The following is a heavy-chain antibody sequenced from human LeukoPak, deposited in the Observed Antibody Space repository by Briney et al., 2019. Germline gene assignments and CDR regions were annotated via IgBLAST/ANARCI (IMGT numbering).Heavy chain of an antibody. V-gene: IGHV3-15*01. Sequence: GGSLRLSCAASGFTFSNAWMSWVRQAPGKGREWVSRVRSETDGGTTDYAAPAQGRFTISRDDSKNTLYLQMNSLETDDTAVYYCTTLSYAAVPTWGQGTLVTVSS. D-gene: IGHD2-2*01. CDR2: VRSETDGGTT. CDR1: GFTFSNAW. J-gene: IGHJ5*02. CDR3: TTLSYAAVPT.